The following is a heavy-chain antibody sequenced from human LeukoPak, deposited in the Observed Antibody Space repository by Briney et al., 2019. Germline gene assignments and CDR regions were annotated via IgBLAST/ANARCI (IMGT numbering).Heavy chain of an antibody. D-gene: IGHD2-8*01. CDR1: GYTFTGYY. Sequence: ASVKVSCKASGYTFTGYYMHWVRQAPGQGLEWMGRINPNSGGTNYAQKFQGRVTMTRDTSISTAYMELSRLRSDDTAVYYCARVGYCTNGVCASYYYDGMDVWGQGTTVTVSS. V-gene: IGHV1-2*02. CDR3: ARVGYCTNGVCASYYYDGMDV. J-gene: IGHJ6*02. CDR2: INPNSGGT.